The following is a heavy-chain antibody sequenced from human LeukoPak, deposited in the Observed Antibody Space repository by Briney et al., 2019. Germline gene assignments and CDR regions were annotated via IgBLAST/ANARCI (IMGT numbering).Heavy chain of an antibody. V-gene: IGHV4-34*01. CDR1: GGSFSGYY. CDR2: INHSGST. Sequence: PSETLSLTCAVYGGSFSGYYWSWIRQPPGKGLEGIGEINHSGSTNYNPSLKSRVTISVDTSKNQFSLKLSSVTAADTAVYYCARAVSSWLLYYFDYWGQGTLVTVCS. CDR3: ARAVSSWLLYYFDY. D-gene: IGHD6-13*01. J-gene: IGHJ4*02.